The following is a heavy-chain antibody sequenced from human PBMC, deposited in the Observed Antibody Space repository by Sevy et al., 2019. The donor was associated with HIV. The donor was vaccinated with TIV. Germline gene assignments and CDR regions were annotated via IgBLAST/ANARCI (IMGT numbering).Heavy chain of an antibody. J-gene: IGHJ5*02. CDR1: GGSISSYY. CDR2: IYTSGST. CDR3: ARVAGGRSHCGGDCYLFDP. Sequence: SETLSITCTVSGGSISSYYWSWIRQPAGKGLEWIGRIYTSGSTNYNPSLKSRVTMSVDTSKNQFSLKLSSVTAADTAVYYCARVAGGRSHCGGDCYLFDPWGQGTLVTVSS. V-gene: IGHV4-4*07. D-gene: IGHD2-21*02.